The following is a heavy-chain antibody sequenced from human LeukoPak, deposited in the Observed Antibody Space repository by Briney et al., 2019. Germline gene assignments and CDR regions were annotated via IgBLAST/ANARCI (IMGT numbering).Heavy chain of an antibody. CDR1: GFTFSDHY. CDR2: ISTSGSTI. J-gene: IGHJ4*02. D-gene: IGHD6-6*01. Sequence: GGSLRLSCAASGFTFSDHYMSWIRQAPGKGLEWVSYISTSGSTISYADSVKGRFTISRGNAKNSLYLQMDSLRGEDTAVYYCARTARLFDLWGQGTLVTVSS. CDR3: ARTARLFDL. V-gene: IGHV3-11*04.